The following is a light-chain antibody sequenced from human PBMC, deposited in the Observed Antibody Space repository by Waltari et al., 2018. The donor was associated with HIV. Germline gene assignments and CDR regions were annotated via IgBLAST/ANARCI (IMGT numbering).Light chain of an antibody. CDR1: QSVSSY. CDR2: DAS. J-gene: IGKJ2*01. CDR3: QQRSNWPYT. V-gene: IGKV3-11*01. Sequence: EIVLTQSPATLSLSPGERATLPCRASQSVSSYLAWYQQNPGQAPRLLIYDASNRATGIPARFSGSGSGTDFTLTISSLEPEDFAVYYCQQRSNWPYTFGQGTKLEIK.